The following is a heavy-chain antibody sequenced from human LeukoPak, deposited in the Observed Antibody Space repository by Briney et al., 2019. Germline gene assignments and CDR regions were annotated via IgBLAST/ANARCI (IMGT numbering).Heavy chain of an antibody. CDR3: ARGPIFWSGYSHHYYYYYMDV. CDR2: INHSGST. CDR1: GGSFSGYY. D-gene: IGHD3-3*01. J-gene: IGHJ6*03. Sequence: SETLSLTCAVYGGSFSGYYWSWIRQPPGKGLEWIGEINHSGSTNYNPSLKSRVTISVDTSKNQFSLKLSSVTAADTAVYYCARGPIFWSGYSHHYYYYYMDVWGKGTTVTVSS. V-gene: IGHV4-34*01.